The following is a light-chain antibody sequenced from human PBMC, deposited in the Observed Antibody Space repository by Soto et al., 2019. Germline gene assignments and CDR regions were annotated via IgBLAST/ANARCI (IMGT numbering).Light chain of an antibody. CDR2: GAS. CDR1: QSVSSN. V-gene: IGKV3-15*01. CDR3: QQYNNWPST. J-gene: IGKJ3*01. Sequence: EIVMTQSPATLSVSPGERATLSCRASQSVSSNLAWYQQKPGQAPRLLIYGASTWATGIPARFSGSGSGTEFTLTISSLQSEDFAVYYCQQYNNWPSTFGPGTKVDIK.